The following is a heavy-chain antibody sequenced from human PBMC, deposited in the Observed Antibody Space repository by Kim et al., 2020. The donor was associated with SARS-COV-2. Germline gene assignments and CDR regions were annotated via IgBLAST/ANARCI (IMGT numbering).Heavy chain of an antibody. CDR3: AKEIEWELPFSDY. V-gene: IGHV3-23*01. D-gene: IGHD1-26*01. Sequence: YADSVKGRFTISRDNSKNTLYLQMNSLRAEDTAVYYCAKEIEWELPFSDYWGQGTLVTVSS. J-gene: IGHJ4*02.